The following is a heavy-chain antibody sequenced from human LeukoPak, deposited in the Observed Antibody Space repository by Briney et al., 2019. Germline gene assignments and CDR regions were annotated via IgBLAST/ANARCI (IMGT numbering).Heavy chain of an antibody. CDR2: MNPNSGNT. D-gene: IGHD3-22*01. CDR1: GYTFTSYD. Sequence: ASVKVSCKASGYTFTSYDINWVRQATGQGLEWMGWMNPNSGNTGYAQKFQGRVTITADTSTDTAYMELSSLRSEDTAVYYCATAYYYDSSGVADAFDIWGQGTMVTVSS. J-gene: IGHJ3*02. V-gene: IGHV1-8*01. CDR3: ATAYYYDSSGVADAFDI.